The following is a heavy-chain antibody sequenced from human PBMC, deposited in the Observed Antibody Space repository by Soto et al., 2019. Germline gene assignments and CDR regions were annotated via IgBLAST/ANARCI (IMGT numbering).Heavy chain of an antibody. D-gene: IGHD4-17*01. V-gene: IGHV4-30-4*01. Sequence: SETLSLTCTVSGGSISSGDCYWSWIRQPPGKGLEWIGYIYYSGSTYYNPSLKSRVTISVDTSKNQFSLKLSSVTAADTAVYYCARVPPGDYRFDYWGQGTLVTVSS. CDR3: ARVPPGDYRFDY. J-gene: IGHJ4*02. CDR1: GGSISSGDCY. CDR2: IYYSGST.